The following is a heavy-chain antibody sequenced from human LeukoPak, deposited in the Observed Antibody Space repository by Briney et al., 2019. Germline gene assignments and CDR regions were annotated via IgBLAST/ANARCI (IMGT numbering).Heavy chain of an antibody. D-gene: IGHD3-10*01. Sequence: GGSLRLSCAASGFTFSSYWMSWVRQAPGKGLAWVANIKQDGSEKYYVDSVKGRFTISRDNAKNSLYLQMNSLRAEDTAVYYCAKESGGSGSYYFDAFDIWGQGTMVTVSS. V-gene: IGHV3-7*01. CDR2: IKQDGSEK. CDR3: AKESGGSGSYYFDAFDI. CDR1: GFTFSSYW. J-gene: IGHJ3*02.